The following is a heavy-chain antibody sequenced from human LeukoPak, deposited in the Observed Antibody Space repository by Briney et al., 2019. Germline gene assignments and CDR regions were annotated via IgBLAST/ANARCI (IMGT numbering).Heavy chain of an antibody. CDR3: ARSGFGELFL. J-gene: IGHJ4*02. CDR1: GGSISSYY. V-gene: IGHV4-59*01. D-gene: IGHD3-10*01. CDR2: IYYSGST. Sequence: SETLSLTCTVSGGSISSYYWSWIRQPPGKGLEWIGYIYYSGSTNYNPSLKSRVTISVDTSKNQFSLKLSSVTAADTAVYYCARSGFGELFLWGQGTLVTVSS.